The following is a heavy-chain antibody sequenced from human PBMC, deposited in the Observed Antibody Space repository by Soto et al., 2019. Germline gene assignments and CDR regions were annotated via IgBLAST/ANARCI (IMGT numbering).Heavy chain of an antibody. V-gene: IGHV4-30-4*08. CDR1: GGSISYEYYH. CDR3: AREDDGGDRDYYGLDV. J-gene: IGHJ6*02. CDR2: IHYSGSI. D-gene: IGHD2-21*02. Sequence: QVQLHQSGPGLVKPSQTLSLTCSVSGGSISYEYYHWTWIRQSPGKGLEWIGYIHYSGSIMYNPSFKSRVTISVDTSKNQFSLQLSSVTAADTAVYFCAREDDGGDRDYYGLDVWGQGTTVTVSS.